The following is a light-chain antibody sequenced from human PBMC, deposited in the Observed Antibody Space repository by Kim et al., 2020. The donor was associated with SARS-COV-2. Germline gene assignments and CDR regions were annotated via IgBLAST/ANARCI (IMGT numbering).Light chain of an antibody. CDR1: QTVSNRH. V-gene: IGKV3-20*01. J-gene: IGKJ1*01. Sequence: EIVLTQSPGTLSLSPGERATLSCRASQTVSNRHLGWYLIYGASSRATGIPDRFSGSGSGTDFTLTISRLEPEDFAVYYCQRYDTSSWTFGQGTKVDIK. CDR2: GAS. CDR3: QRYDTSSWT.